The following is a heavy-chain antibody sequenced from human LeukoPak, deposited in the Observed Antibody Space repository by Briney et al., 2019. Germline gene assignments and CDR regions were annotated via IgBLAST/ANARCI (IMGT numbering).Heavy chain of an antibody. D-gene: IGHD1-26*01. CDR2: ISSSSSYI. J-gene: IGHJ6*02. CDR1: GFTFSSYS. V-gene: IGHV3-21*01. CDR3: ARDFAPKGGWYYYYGMDV. Sequence: NPGGSLRLSCAASGFTFSSYSMNWVRQAPGKGLEWVSSISSSSSYIYYADSVKGRFTISRDNAKNSLYLQMNSLRAEDTAVYYCARDFAPKGGWYYYYGMDVWGQGTTVTVSS.